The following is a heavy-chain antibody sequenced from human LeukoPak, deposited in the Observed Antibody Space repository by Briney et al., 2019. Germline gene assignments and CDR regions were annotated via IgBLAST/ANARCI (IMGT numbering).Heavy chain of an antibody. CDR3: ARERLDY. J-gene: IGHJ4*02. V-gene: IGHV3-30*04. CDR2: ISYDGSNK. CDR1: GFTYSSYA. Sequence: GRSLRLSCAASGFTYSSYAMHWVRQAPGKGLEWVAVISYDGSNKYYADSVKGRFTISRDNSKNTLYLQMNSLRAEDTAVYYCARERLDYWGQGTLVTVSS.